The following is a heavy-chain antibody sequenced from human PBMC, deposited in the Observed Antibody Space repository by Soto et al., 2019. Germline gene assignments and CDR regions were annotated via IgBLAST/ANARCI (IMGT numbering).Heavy chain of an antibody. D-gene: IGHD1-26*01. V-gene: IGHV3-53*01. Sequence: GGSLRLSCAASGFTVSSNYMSWVRQAPGKGLEWVSTIYSNGNTYYADSVKGRFTISRDKSKNTLYLQMNSLRAEDTAVYYCARDFPLSEYRFSGSYYYNYWGQGTLVTVSS. CDR1: GFTVSSNY. J-gene: IGHJ4*02. CDR3: ARDFPLSEYRFSGSYYYNY. CDR2: IYSNGNT.